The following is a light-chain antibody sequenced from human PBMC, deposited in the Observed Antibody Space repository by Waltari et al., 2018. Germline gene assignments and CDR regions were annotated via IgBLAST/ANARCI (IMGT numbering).Light chain of an antibody. CDR2: GAS. V-gene: IGKV3-20*01. Sequence: EIVLTQSPGSLSSSPGERVTPSCRASQSVSRALAWYQQKPGQAPRLRIFGASNRATGIPDRFSGSGSETDFSLTISRLEPEDFAVYYCQHYVRLPATFGRGTKVEIK. CDR1: QSVSRA. CDR3: QHYVRLPAT. J-gene: IGKJ1*01.